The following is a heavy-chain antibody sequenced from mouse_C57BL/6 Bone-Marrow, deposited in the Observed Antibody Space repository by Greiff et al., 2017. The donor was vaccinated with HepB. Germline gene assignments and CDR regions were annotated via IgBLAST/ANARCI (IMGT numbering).Heavy chain of an antibody. D-gene: IGHD1-1*01. Sequence: VQLQQSGPELVKPGASVKISCKASGYTFTDYYMNWVKQSHGKSLEWIGDINPNKGGTSYNQKFKGKATLTVDKSSSTAYMELRSLTSEDSAVYYCARGGSSYPAWFAYWGQGTLVTVSA. CDR1: GYTFTDYY. V-gene: IGHV1-26*01. J-gene: IGHJ3*01. CDR3: ARGGSSYPAWFAY. CDR2: INPNKGGT.